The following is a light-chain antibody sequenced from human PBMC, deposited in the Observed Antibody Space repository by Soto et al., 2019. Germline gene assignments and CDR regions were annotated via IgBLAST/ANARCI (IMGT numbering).Light chain of an antibody. CDR3: QQVNSYPRT. V-gene: IGKV1-9*01. Sequence: DIQLTQSPSFLSASVGDRVTISCRASQGISDYLAWYQQKPGKAPKLLIYGASTLQSGVPSRFSGSASGTEFTLTISSLQPEDFATYYCQQVNSYPRTFGQGTKVEIK. CDR1: QGISDY. CDR2: GAS. J-gene: IGKJ1*01.